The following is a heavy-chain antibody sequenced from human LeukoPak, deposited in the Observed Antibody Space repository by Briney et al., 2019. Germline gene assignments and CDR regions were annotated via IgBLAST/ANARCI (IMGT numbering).Heavy chain of an antibody. CDR3: ARHTASWYYEAFDI. D-gene: IGHD6-13*01. J-gene: IGHJ3*02. Sequence: KPSETLSLTCTVSGGSIRSYYWSWIRQSPGKGLEWIGYIYDSGTTNYNPSLDSRVTISVDTSRNQFSLKLSSVTAADTAVYYCARHTASWYYEAFDIWGQGTTVTVSS. CDR1: GGSIRSYY. CDR2: IYDSGTT. V-gene: IGHV4-59*08.